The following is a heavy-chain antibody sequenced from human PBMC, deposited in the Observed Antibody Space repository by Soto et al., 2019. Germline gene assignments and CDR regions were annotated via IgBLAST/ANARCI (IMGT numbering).Heavy chain of an antibody. D-gene: IGHD3-10*01. J-gene: IGHJ4*02. CDR1: GLTFSSYA. CDR3: AKRFRGVLLNPEVD. V-gene: IGHV3-23*01. CDR2: ISGSGGYT. Sequence: EVQLLEFGGDLVQPGGSLRLSCVASGLTFSSYAISWVRQAPGKGLEWVSVISGSGGYTDYEDSVKGRFNISRDNSKNTLYLQMNRLRAEDTALYYCAKRFRGVLLNPEVDWGQGTLVTVSS.